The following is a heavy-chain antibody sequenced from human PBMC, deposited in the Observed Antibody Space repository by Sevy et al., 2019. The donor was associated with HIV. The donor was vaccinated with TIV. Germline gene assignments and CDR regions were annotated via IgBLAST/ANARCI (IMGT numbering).Heavy chain of an antibody. CDR1: GGSISSYY. D-gene: IGHD2-2*01. Sequence: SETLSLTCTVSGGSISSYYWSWIRQPAGKGLEWIGRIYTSGSTKYNPSLKSRVTMSVDTSKSQFSLKLSSVTAADTAVYYCARDRIIPAVYYYYGMDVWGQGTTVTVSS. CDR3: ARDRIIPAVYYYYGMDV. J-gene: IGHJ6*02. CDR2: IYTSGST. V-gene: IGHV4-4*07.